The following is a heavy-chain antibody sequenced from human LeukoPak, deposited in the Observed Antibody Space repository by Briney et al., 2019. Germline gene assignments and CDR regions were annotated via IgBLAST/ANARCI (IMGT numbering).Heavy chain of an antibody. J-gene: IGHJ4*02. V-gene: IGHV1-69*04. CDR2: IIPILGIA. D-gene: IGHD1-26*01. CDR1: GGTFSSYA. CDR3: ARDRGSYYQLDY. Sequence: SVKVSCKASGGTFSSYAISWVRQAPGQGLEWMGRIIPILGIANYAQKFQGRVTITADKSTSTAYMELRSLRSDDTAVYYCARDRGSYYQLDYWGQGTLVTVSS.